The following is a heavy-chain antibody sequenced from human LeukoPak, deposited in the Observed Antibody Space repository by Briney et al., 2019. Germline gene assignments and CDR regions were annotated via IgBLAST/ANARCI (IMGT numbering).Heavy chain of an antibody. J-gene: IGHJ4*02. CDR2: ISTGSSTI. D-gene: IGHD1-1*01. CDR1: GFTFSTYA. CDR3: ARANWNDFDY. Sequence: GGSLRLSCAASGFTFSTYAMSWVRQAPGKGLEWVSYISTGSSTIHYADSVQGRFTISRDNAKNSLYLQMNSLRDEDTAVYYCARANWNDFDYWGQGTLVTVSS. V-gene: IGHV3-48*02.